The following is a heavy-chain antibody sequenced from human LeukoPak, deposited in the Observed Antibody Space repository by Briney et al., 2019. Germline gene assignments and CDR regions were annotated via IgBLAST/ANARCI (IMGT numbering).Heavy chain of an antibody. D-gene: IGHD1-14*01. Sequence: PSETLSLTCTVSGGSISSGSYYWSWIRQPAGKGLEWIGRIYTSGSTNYNPSLKSRVTISVDTSKNQFSLKLSSVTAADTAVYYCARDHRGWFDPWGQGTLVTVSS. CDR3: ARDHRGWFDP. CDR2: IYTSGST. CDR1: GGSISSGSYY. J-gene: IGHJ5*02. V-gene: IGHV4-61*02.